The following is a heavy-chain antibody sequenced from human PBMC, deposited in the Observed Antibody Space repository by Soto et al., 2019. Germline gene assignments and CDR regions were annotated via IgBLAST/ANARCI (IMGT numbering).Heavy chain of an antibody. CDR3: ARSYGGNSGTFDF. J-gene: IGHJ4*02. CDR2: INHSGST. CDR1: GGSFSGYY. Sequence: QVQLQQWGAGLLKPSETLSLTCAVYGGSFSGYYWSWIRQPPGKGLAYIGEINHSGSTNYNPSLKSRVTLSVDTSKSQFSLQRSSVTAADTAVYYCARSYGGNSGTFDFWGQGTLVTVSS. V-gene: IGHV4-34*01. D-gene: IGHD4-17*01.